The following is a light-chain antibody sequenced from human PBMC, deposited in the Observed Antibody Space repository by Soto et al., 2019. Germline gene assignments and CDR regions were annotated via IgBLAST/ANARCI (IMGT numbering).Light chain of an antibody. CDR3: YQHSTYFSLT. Sequence: DIQMTQSPSTLSASVGDRVTITCRASQSVSRWLAWYQQKPGKAPKLLIYDASGLESGVPSRFNGSGSGTQFTLTISSLHLDDFATYYFYQHSTYFSLTIGQGTKLDI. J-gene: IGKJ2*01. CDR1: QSVSRW. V-gene: IGKV1-5*01. CDR2: DAS.